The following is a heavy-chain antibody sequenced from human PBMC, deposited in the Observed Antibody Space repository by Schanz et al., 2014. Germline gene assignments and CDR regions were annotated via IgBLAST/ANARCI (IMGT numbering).Heavy chain of an antibody. Sequence: QVQLVQSGAEVKKPGASVKLSCEAFDYTFAMYDMNWVRQAPGQGLEWMGWINTNTANPTYAQGFTGRFVYTLDASVTTAYLEISSLKAEDTAVYYCARGYSGYSHFDYWGQGALVTVSS. D-gene: IGHD5-12*01. CDR1: DYTFAMYD. CDR2: INTNTANP. J-gene: IGHJ4*02. CDR3: ARGYSGYSHFDY. V-gene: IGHV7-4-1*02.